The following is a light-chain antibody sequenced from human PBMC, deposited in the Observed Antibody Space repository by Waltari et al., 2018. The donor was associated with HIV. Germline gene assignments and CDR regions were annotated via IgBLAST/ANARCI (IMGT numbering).Light chain of an antibody. CDR1: SSNIGSNT. Sequence: QSVLTQPPSASGTPGQRVTISCSGSSSNIGSNTVNWYQQLPGTAPKLLIFSDKQRPSGVPYRFSGSKSGTSASLAISGLQSEDEADYYCAAWDDSLNGPWLFGGGTKLTVL. V-gene: IGLV1-44*01. CDR2: SDK. J-gene: IGLJ3*02. CDR3: AAWDDSLNGPWL.